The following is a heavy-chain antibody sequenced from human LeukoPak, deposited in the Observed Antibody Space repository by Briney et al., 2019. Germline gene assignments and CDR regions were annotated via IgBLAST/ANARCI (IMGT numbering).Heavy chain of an antibody. CDR2: ISGSGGST. Sequence: PGGSPRLSCAASGFTFSSYAMSWVRQAPGKGLEWVSAISGSGGSTYYADSVKGRFTISRDNAKNSLYLQMNSLRAEDTAVYYCARTTYYYDSSGYYPHWFDPWGQGTLVTVSS. D-gene: IGHD3-22*01. CDR3: ARTTYYYDSSGYYPHWFDP. CDR1: GFTFSSYA. V-gene: IGHV3-23*01. J-gene: IGHJ5*02.